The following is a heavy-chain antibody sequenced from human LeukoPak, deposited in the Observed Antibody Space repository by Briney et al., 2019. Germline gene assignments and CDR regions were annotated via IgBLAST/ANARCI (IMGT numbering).Heavy chain of an antibody. D-gene: IGHD1-26*01. CDR1: GFTFSSYG. CDR2: IRYDGSNK. V-gene: IGHV3-30*02. CDR3: AKAGSIRFDY. Sequence: GGSLRLSCAASGFTFSSYGMHWVRQAPGKGLEWVAFIRYDGSNKYYADSVKGRFTISRDNSKNTLDLQMNSLRADDTAVYYCAKAGSIRFDYWGQGTLVTVSS. J-gene: IGHJ4*02.